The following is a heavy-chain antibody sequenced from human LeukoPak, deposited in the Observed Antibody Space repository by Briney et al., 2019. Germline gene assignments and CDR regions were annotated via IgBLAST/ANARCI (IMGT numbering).Heavy chain of an antibody. CDR1: GYTLTELS. CDR3: ATRGPAAIRGYYYYYGMDV. Sequence: ASVKVSCKVSGYTLTELSMHWVRQAPGKGLEWMGGFDPEDGETIYAQKFQGRVTMTEDTSTDTAYMELSSLRSEDTAVYYCATRGPAAIRGYYYYYGMDVWGQGTTVTVSS. D-gene: IGHD2-2*01. V-gene: IGHV1-24*01. CDR2: FDPEDGET. J-gene: IGHJ6*02.